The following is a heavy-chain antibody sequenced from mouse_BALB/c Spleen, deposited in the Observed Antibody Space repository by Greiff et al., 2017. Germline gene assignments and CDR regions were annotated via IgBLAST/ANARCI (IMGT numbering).Heavy chain of an antibody. Sequence: VQLKESGPSLVKPSQSLSLTCSVTGDSITSGYWNWIRKFPGNKLEYMGYISYSGSTYYNPSLKSRISITQDTSKNQYYLQLNSVTTEDTATYYCAREGSSALYAMDYWGQGTSVTVSS. CDR3: AREGSSALYAMDY. D-gene: IGHD3-1*01. V-gene: IGHV3-8*02. CDR1: GDSITSGY. J-gene: IGHJ4*01. CDR2: ISYSGST.